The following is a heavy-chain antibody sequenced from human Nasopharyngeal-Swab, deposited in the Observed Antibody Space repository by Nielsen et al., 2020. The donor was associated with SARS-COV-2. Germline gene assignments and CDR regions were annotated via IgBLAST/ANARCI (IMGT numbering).Heavy chain of an antibody. CDR1: GGSISSSSYY. J-gene: IGHJ6*02. CDR2: IYYSGST. CDR3: ARRDYDFWSGFNGYYYGMYV. Sequence: SETLSLTCTVSGGSISSSSYYWGWIRQPPGKGLEWIGSIYYSGSTYYNPSLKSRVTISVDTSKNQFSLKLSSVTAADTAVYYCARRDYDFWSGFNGYYYGMYVWGQGTTVTVSS. D-gene: IGHD3-3*01. V-gene: IGHV4-39*01.